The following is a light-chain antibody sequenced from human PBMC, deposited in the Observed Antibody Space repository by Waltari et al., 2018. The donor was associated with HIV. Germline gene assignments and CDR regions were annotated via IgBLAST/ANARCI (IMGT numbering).Light chain of an antibody. J-gene: IGKJ4*02. V-gene: IGKV3-20*01. CDR2: SAS. Sequence: EVVLTQSLGTLSLSPGERATLSCRASQPLISDYLAWYQQKPGRAPSLLVYSASNRAAGVPDRFDGGGFGTDFTLTISRLEPEDSAVYYCQHSFGTFGRGTRVEI. CDR1: QPLISDY. CDR3: QHSFGT.